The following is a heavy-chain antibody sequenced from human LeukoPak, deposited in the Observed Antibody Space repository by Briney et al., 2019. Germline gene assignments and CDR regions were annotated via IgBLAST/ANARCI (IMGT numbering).Heavy chain of an antibody. CDR2: ISSSSSYI. CDR3: ARDGTAAVNLDY. V-gene: IGHV3-21*01. CDR1: GFTFSSYS. Sequence: GGSLRLSCAASGFTFSSYSMNWVRQAPGKGLEWVSSISSSSSYIYYADSVKGRFTISRDNAKNSLYLQMNSLRAEDTAVYYCARDGTAAVNLDYWGQRTLVTVSS. J-gene: IGHJ4*02. D-gene: IGHD6-13*01.